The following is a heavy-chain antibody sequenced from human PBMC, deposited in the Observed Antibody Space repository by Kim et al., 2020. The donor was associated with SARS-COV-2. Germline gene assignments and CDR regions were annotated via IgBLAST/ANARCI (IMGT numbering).Heavy chain of an antibody. CDR2: ISSNGGST. J-gene: IGHJ4*02. CDR3: VVYYYGSGSYRYYFDY. Sequence: GGSLRLSCSASGFTFSSYAMHWVRQAPGKGLEYVSAISSNGGSTYYADSVKGRFTISRDNSKNTLYLQMSSLRAEDTAVYYCVVYYYGSGSYRYYFDYWGQGTLVTVSS. V-gene: IGHV3-64D*06. CDR1: GFTFSSYA. D-gene: IGHD3-10*01.